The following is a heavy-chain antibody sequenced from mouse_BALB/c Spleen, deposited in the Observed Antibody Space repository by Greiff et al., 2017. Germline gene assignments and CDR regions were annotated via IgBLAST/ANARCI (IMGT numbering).Heavy chain of an antibody. Sequence: QVQLKESGAELVRPGTSVKVSCKASGYAFTNYLIEWVKQRPGQGLEWIGVINPGSGGTNYNEKFKGKATLTADKSSSTAYMQLSSLTSDDSAVYFCARWATYYGYVGAMDYWGQGTSVTVSS. V-gene: IGHV1-54*01. CDR2: INPGSGGT. CDR3: ARWATYYGYVGAMDY. CDR1: GYAFTNYL. D-gene: IGHD1-2*01. J-gene: IGHJ4*01.